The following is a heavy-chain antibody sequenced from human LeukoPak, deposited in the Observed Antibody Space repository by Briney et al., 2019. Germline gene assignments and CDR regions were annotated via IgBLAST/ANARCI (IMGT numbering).Heavy chain of an antibody. CDR1: GFTFSNYA. D-gene: IGHD3/OR15-3a*01. J-gene: IGHJ3*02. CDR2: ISGSGGRI. V-gene: IGHV3-23*01. CDR3: ARVDDLSHAFDI. Sequence: PGGSLRLSCAASGFTFSNYALSWVRQAPGKGLEWVSIISGSGGRIYNADSVKGRFTISRDNSKNTLYLQMNSLRAEDTAVYYCARVDDLSHAFDIWGQGTMVTVSS.